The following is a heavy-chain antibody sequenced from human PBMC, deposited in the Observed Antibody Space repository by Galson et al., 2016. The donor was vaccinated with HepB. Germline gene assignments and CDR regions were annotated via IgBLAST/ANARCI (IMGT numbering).Heavy chain of an antibody. CDR1: GGSISHYY. J-gene: IGHJ4*02. D-gene: IGHD3-10*01. CDR3: ARASRTMVLGVFMQHFVY. Sequence: SETLSLTCSVSGGSISHYYWSWIRQPPGKGLEWIGYISDTGIPKYNPSLQSRVTFSVETSKSQFSLTLRSLTAADTAVYYCARASRTMVLGVFMQHFVYWGPGKLVTVSS. CDR2: ISDTGIP. V-gene: IGHV4-59*01.